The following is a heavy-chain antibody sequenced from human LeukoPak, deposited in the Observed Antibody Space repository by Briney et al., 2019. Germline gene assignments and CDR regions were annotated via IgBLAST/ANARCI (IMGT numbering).Heavy chain of an antibody. Sequence: SETLSLTCSVSGDSISSSSYYWGWIRQPPGKGLEWIGRIFYRGSTYYTPSLKSRVTMSLDTSKNQFSLRLTSVTAADTAVYYCARQIAVVEPTDPNWFDSWGQGTLVTVSS. CDR1: GDSISSSSYY. V-gene: IGHV4-39*07. J-gene: IGHJ5*01. CDR2: IFYRGST. CDR3: ARQIAVVEPTDPNWFDS. D-gene: IGHD2-21*01.